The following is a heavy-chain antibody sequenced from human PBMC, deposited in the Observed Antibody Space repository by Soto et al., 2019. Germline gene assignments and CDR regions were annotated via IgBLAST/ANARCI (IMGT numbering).Heavy chain of an antibody. CDR2: IQSYGSNSAE. Sequence: EVQLVESGGGLAQPGGSLRLSCAASGFNFSPYWMNWVRQAPGKGLEWVSRIQSYGSNSAESYADSVKGRFPISRDNTKNMLYLQMNSLRVEDTAVDFCARDRGAPDAFDIWGQGTMVTVSS. D-gene: IGHD3-10*01. CDR1: GFNFSPYW. J-gene: IGHJ3*02. CDR3: ARDRGAPDAFDI. V-gene: IGHV3-74*01.